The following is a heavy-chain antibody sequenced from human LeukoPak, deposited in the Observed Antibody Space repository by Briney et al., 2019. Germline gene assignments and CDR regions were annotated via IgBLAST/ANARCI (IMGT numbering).Heavy chain of an antibody. CDR3: VRGAYSSSWLNFDY. V-gene: IGHV3-30*04. J-gene: IGHJ4*02. CDR1: GLTFSSYA. CDR2: IPYDGSNK. Sequence: PGRTLRLSCAASGLTFSSYAMHWVRQAPGKGLEWVALIPYDGSNKYYADSVKGRFTVSRDNSKNTLYLQMNSLRAEDTAVYYCVRGAYSSSWLNFDYWGQGTLVTVSS. D-gene: IGHD6-13*01.